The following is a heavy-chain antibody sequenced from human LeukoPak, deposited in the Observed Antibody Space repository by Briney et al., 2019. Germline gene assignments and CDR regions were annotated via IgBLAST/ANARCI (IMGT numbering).Heavy chain of an antibody. J-gene: IGHJ6*02. CDR1: GFTFSSYG. CDR2: IWYDGSNK. Sequence: GRSLRLSCAASGFTFSSYGMHWVRQAPGKGLEWVAVIWYDGSNKYYAESVKGRFTISRDNSKNTLYLQMNSLRPEDTAVYYCAKDRRESSGWQYKYYYYAVDVWGQGTTVTVSS. CDR3: AKDRRESSGWQYKYYYYAVDV. D-gene: IGHD6-19*01. V-gene: IGHV3-33*06.